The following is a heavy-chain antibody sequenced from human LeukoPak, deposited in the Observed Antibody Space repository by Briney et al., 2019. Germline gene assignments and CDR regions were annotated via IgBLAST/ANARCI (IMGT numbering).Heavy chain of an antibody. Sequence: GGSLRLSCAVSGFTFSDYYMNWIRQSPGKGLEWVAYISSSGNTIYYADSVKGRFTVSRDNAKNSLYLQMNSLRAEDTAVYYCAREWHASGSYYLFDYWGQGTLVTVSS. CDR2: ISSSGNTI. J-gene: IGHJ4*02. V-gene: IGHV3-11*01. CDR3: AREWHASGSYYLFDY. D-gene: IGHD3-10*01. CDR1: GFTFSDYY.